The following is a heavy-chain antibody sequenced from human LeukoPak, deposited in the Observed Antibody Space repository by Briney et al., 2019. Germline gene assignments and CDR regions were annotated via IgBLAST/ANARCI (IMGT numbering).Heavy chain of an antibody. CDR3: ARDLMQWYEPGDY. Sequence: GGSLRLSCAASGFTFSNYDMNWVRQAPGKGLEWVSAVSGGGATGSTSYADSVKGRFTISRDNAKNSLYLQMNSLRAEDTAVYYCARDLMQWYEPGDYWGQGTLVTVSS. CDR2: VSGGGATGST. V-gene: IGHV3-23*01. D-gene: IGHD6-19*01. CDR1: GFTFSNYD. J-gene: IGHJ4*02.